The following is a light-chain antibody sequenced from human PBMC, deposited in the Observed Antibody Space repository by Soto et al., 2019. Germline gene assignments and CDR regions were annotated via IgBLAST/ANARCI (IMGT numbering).Light chain of an antibody. J-gene: IGKJ1*01. CDR1: QSVSSSY. CDR3: QQYGSLPRT. Sequence: EIVLTQSPGTLSLSPGEGATLSCRASQSVSSSYLAWYQQKPGQAPRLLIYGASSRATGIPDRFSGSGSGTDFTLTISRLEPEDFAVYYCQQYGSLPRTFGQGTEVEIK. CDR2: GAS. V-gene: IGKV3-20*01.